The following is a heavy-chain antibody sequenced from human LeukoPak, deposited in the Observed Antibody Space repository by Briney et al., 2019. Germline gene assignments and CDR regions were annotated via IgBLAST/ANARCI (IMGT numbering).Heavy chain of an antibody. D-gene: IGHD2-2*01. CDR1: GFTFSSYS. J-gene: IGHJ6*03. CDR2: ISSSSSTI. CDR3: AKRGESVQLPFYYYYYMDV. V-gene: IGHV3-48*01. Sequence: GGSLRLSCAASGFTFSSYSMNWVRQAPGKGLEWVSYISSSSSTIYYADSVKGRFTISRDNSKNTLYLQMNSLRAEDTAVYYCAKRGESVQLPFYYYYYMDVWGKGTTVTVSS.